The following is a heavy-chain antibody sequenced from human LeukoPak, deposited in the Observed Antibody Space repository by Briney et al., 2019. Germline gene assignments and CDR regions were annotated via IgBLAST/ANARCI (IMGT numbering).Heavy chain of an antibody. CDR1: GFTFSSYS. D-gene: IGHD3-10*01. V-gene: IGHV3-21*01. J-gene: IGHJ4*02. CDR2: ISSSSSYI. CDR3: ARDRYYGSGSYVYFDY. Sequence: GGSLRLSCAASGFTFSSYSMNWVRQAPGKGLEWVSFISSSSSYIYYADSVKGRFTISRDNAKNSLYLQMNSLRDEGTAVYYCARDRYYGSGSYVYFDYWGQGTLVTVSS.